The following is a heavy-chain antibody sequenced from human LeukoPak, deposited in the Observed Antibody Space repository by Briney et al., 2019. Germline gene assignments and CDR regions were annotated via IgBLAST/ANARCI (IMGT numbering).Heavy chain of an antibody. V-gene: IGHV3-7*01. CDR3: ARGGFRRFDP. D-gene: IGHD3-22*01. CDR1: GFAFNSQT. Sequence: GGSLRLSCAASGFAFNSQTMSWVRQAPGKGLEWVASIKEDEIELHYVDSVKGRFTISRDNAKDSLYLQMNSLRIEDTAVYYCARGGFRRFDPWGQGTLVTVSS. J-gene: IGHJ5*02. CDR2: IKEDEIEL.